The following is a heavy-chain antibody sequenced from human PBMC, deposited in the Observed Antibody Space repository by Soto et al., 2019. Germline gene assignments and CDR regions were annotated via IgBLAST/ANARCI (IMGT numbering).Heavy chain of an antibody. CDR3: ASRKGYCSSTSCYYYYYYGMDV. CDR1: GGTFSTYG. CDR2: IIPIFGTA. J-gene: IGHJ6*02. V-gene: IGHV1-69*13. D-gene: IGHD2-2*01. Sequence: SVKVSCKASGGTFSTYGISWVRQAPGQGLEWMGGIIPIFGTADYAQKFQGRVTITADESTSTAYMELSSLRSEDTAVYYCASRKGYCSSTSCYYYYYYGMDVWGQGTTVTVSS.